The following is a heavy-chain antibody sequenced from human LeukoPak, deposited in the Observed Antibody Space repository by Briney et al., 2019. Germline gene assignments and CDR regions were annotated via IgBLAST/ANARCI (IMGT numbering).Heavy chain of an antibody. CDR1: GYIFTSYW. CDR3: AREAGYGSGSYYNVGVDY. CDR2: IYPGDSDT. V-gene: IGHV5-51*01. D-gene: IGHD3-10*01. J-gene: IGHJ4*02. Sequence: RGESLQISCKGSGYIFTSYWIGWVRQMPGKGLEWMGIIYPGDSDTRYSLSFQGQVTISADKSISTAYLQWSSLRAEDTAVYYCAREAGYGSGSYYNVGVDYWGQGTLVTVSS.